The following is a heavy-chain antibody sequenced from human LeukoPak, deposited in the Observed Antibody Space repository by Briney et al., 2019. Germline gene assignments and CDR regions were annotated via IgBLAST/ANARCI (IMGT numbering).Heavy chain of an antibody. CDR1: GSTFSSYS. CDR2: ISSSSSYI. J-gene: IGHJ4*02. Sequence: KPGGSLRLSCAASGSTFSSYSMNWVRQAPGKGLEWVSSISSSSSYIYYADSVKGRFTISRDNAKNSLYLQMNSLRAEDTAVYYCARSLGVTGYCSSTSCYIDYWGQGTLVTVSS. V-gene: IGHV3-21*01. CDR3: ARSLGVTGYCSSTSCYIDY. D-gene: IGHD2-2*02.